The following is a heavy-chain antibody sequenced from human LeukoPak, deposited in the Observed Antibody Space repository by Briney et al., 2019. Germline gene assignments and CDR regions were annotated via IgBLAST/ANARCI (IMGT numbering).Heavy chain of an antibody. CDR3: ARGHYQLS. J-gene: IGHJ5*02. CDR1: GFTFSSYW. D-gene: IGHD2-2*01. CDR2: IKEEGSEK. Sequence: GGSLRLSCAVSGFTFSSYWMSWVRQAPGKGLEWVASIKEEGSEKHYVDSVMGRFTISRDNAKNSLYLQMNSLRAEDTAVYYCARGHYQLSWGQGILVTVSS. V-gene: IGHV3-7*01.